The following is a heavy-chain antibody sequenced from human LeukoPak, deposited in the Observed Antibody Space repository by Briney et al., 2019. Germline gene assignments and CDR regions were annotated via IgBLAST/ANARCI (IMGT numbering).Heavy chain of an antibody. D-gene: IGHD6-6*01. J-gene: IGHJ6*03. CDR3: TREAIAGRQNYYYNYYMDV. CDR1: GGSISGYY. V-gene: IGHV4-4*07. CDR2: VYTSGST. Sequence: PSETLSLTCTVSGGSISGYYWSWIRQPAGKGLEWIGRVYTSGSTNYNPSLKSRVTMSVDTSKNKFSLKMSSVTAADTAVYYCTREAIAGRQNYYYNYYMDVWGKGTTVTVSS.